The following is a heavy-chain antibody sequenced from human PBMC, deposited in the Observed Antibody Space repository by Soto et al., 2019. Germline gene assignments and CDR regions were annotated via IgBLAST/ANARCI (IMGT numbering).Heavy chain of an antibody. CDR3: ARGSYSSSGYYYYYYMDV. V-gene: IGHV4-59*01. CDR1: GGSISSYY. CDR2: ISYSGRT. D-gene: IGHD6-6*01. Sequence: PSETLSLTCTVSGGSISSYYWSWIRLPPGKGLEWIGYISYSGRTNYNPSLKSRVTISVDTSENQFSLKLSSVTAADTAVYYCARGSYSSSGYYYYYYMDVWGRGTTVTVSS. J-gene: IGHJ6*03.